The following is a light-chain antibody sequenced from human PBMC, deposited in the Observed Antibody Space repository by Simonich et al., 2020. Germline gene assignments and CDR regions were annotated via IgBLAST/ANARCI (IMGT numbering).Light chain of an antibody. V-gene: IGLV1-40*01. CDR1: SSNIGADYD. Sequence: QSVLTQPPSVSGAPGQRVTISCTGSSSNIGADYDVPWYQQLPGTAPKLLSYGNSNRPSGVPDRFSGSKSGTSASLAITGLQAEDEADYYCQSYDSSLSGSVFGGGTKLTVL. CDR2: GNS. J-gene: IGLJ3*02. CDR3: QSYDSSLSGSV.